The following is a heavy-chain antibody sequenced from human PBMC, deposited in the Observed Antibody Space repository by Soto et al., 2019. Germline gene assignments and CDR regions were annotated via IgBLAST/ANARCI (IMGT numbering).Heavy chain of an antibody. Sequence: PSETLSLTCAVSGGSISSNNWWNWVRQPPGKGLEWIGEIFHSGGAHYNSSLKSRVTISVDTANNQVSLRMRSLTAADTAVYYCGRVVEGATRHTDLDSWGQGTLVTVSS. D-gene: IGHD2-21*01. CDR1: GGSISSNNW. V-gene: IGHV4-4*02. CDR3: GRVVEGATRHTDLDS. CDR2: IFHSGGA. J-gene: IGHJ5*01.